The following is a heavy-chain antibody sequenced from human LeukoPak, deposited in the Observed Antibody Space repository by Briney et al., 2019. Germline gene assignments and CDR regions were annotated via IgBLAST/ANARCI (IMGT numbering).Heavy chain of an antibody. Sequence: ASVEVSCKASGYTFTGYYMRWVRQAPGQGLEWMGWINPNSGGTNYAQKFQGRVTMTRDTSISTAYMELSRLRSDDTAVYYCARFPGDWRDYWGQGTLVTVSS. CDR1: GYTFTGYY. J-gene: IGHJ4*02. D-gene: IGHD3-10*01. CDR3: ARFPGDWRDY. CDR2: INPNSGGT. V-gene: IGHV1-2*02.